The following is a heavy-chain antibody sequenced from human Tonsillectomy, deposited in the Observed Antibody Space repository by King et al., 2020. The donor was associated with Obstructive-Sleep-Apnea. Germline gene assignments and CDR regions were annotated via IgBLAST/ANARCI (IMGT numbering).Heavy chain of an antibody. J-gene: IGHJ4*02. V-gene: IGHV3-48*04. D-gene: IGHD3-3*01. Sequence: VQLVESGGGLVQPGGSLRLSCAASGFTFSSYSMNWVRQAPGKGLEWVSYISSSSSTIYYANFVKGRFTISRDNAKNSLYLQMNSLRAEDTAVYYCARGGRVTTIFGVVSYFDYWGQGTLVTVSS. CDR2: ISSSSSTI. CDR3: ARGGRVTTIFGVVSYFDY. CDR1: GFTFSSYS.